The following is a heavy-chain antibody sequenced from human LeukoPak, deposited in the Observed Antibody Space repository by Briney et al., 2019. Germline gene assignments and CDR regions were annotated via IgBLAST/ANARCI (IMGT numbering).Heavy chain of an antibody. CDR1: GFTFNSYA. CDR2: ISPSGNTI. D-gene: IGHD3-10*01. V-gene: IGHV3-48*04. J-gene: IGHJ4*02. CDR3: ARDPDYYGSGSFDY. Sequence: GGSLRLSCAASGFTFNSYAMHWVRQAPGKGLEWVSYISPSGNTIYYADSVKGRFTISRDNAKNSLYLQMNSLRAEDTAVYYCARDPDYYGSGSFDYWGQGTLVTVSS.